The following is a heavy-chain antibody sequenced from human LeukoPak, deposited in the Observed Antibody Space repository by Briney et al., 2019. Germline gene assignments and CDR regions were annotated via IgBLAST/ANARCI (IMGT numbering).Heavy chain of an antibody. D-gene: IGHD7-27*01. CDR3: ARGVTGVDY. Sequence: PSETLSLTCAVYGGSFSGYYWSWIRQPSGKGLEWIGEINHSGSTNYNPSLKSRVTISVDTSKNQFSLKLSSVTAADTAVYYCARGVTGVDYWGQGTLVTVSS. V-gene: IGHV4-34*01. CDR2: INHSGST. J-gene: IGHJ4*02. CDR1: GGSFSGYY.